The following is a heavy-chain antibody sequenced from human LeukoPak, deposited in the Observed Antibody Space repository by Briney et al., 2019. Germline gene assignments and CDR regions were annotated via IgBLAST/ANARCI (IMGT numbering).Heavy chain of an antibody. V-gene: IGHV3-21*01. D-gene: IGHD3-10*01. Sequence: GGSLRLSCAASGFTFSSYSMNWVRQAPGKGLEWVSSISSSSSYIYYADSVKGRFTISRDNAKNSLYLQMNSLRAEDTAVYYCARISLWFGELFGVDVWGKGTTVTVS. CDR2: ISSSSSYI. CDR3: ARISLWFGELFGVDV. J-gene: IGHJ6*03. CDR1: GFTFSSYS.